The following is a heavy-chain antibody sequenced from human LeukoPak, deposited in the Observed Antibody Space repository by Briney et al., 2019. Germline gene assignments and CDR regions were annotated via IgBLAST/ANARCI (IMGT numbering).Heavy chain of an antibody. D-gene: IGHD1-26*01. CDR3: ARDRSGNYGMDV. J-gene: IGHJ6*02. V-gene: IGHV4-59*11. Sequence: SETLSLTCTVSGGSISNHYWSWIRQPPGKGLEWIGYIYYSGSTNYNPSLKSRVTISVDTSKNQFSLKLSSVTAADTAVYYCARDRSGNYGMDVWGQGTTVTVSS. CDR1: GGSISNHY. CDR2: IYYSGST.